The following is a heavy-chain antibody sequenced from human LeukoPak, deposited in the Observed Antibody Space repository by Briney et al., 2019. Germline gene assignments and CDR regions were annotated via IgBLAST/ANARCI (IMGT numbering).Heavy chain of an antibody. V-gene: IGHV3-11*01. CDR1: GFTFSDYY. CDR3: AREVGDYYDSSGTRDYYGMDV. D-gene: IGHD3-22*01. CDR2: ISSSGTTI. J-gene: IGHJ6*02. Sequence: GGSLRLSCAASGFTFSDYYMSWIRQAPGKGLEWVSYISSSGTTIYYTDSVKGRFTISRDNAKNSLYLQMNSLRAEDTAVYYCAREVGDYYDSSGTRDYYGMDVWGQGTTVTVSS.